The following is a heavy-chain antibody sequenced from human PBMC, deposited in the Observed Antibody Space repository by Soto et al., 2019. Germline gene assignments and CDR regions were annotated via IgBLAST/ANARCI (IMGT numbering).Heavy chain of an antibody. V-gene: IGHV4-39*01. CDR2: IYYSGST. CDR3: ARRGTCSGSPSCGMDV. CDR1: DGSMSRSSYY. Sequence: TMSLTRTVSDGSMSRSSYYWGWIRKPPGKGLEWIGSIYYSGSTYYNPSLKSRVTISVDTSKKQFSLKLSSVIAADTAVYYCARRGTCSGSPSCGMDVWGQGTTVTVSS. D-gene: IGHD3-10*02. J-gene: IGHJ6*02.